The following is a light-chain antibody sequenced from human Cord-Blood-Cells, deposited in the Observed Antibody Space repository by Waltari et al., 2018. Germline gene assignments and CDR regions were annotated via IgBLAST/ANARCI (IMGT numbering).Light chain of an antibody. Sequence: QSALTQPASVSGSPGQSITISCTGTSSDVGSYNLVSWYQQHPGKAPKLMIYEGSKRPSGVSNRFSGPKSGNTASRTISGLQAEDEADYYCCSYAGSSWVFGGGTKLTVL. J-gene: IGLJ3*02. CDR3: CSYAGSSWV. CDR1: SSDVGSYNL. V-gene: IGLV2-23*01. CDR2: EGS.